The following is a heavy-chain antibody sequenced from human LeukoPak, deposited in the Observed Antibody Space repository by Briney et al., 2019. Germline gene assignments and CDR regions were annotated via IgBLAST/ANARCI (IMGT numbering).Heavy chain of an antibody. CDR3: ARDQRYSSSWYPKTYCYYYYVDC. CDR1: GFTFSSYW. Sequence: GGSLRLSCAASGFTFSSYWMHWVRQAPGKGLEWVSYISSSSTITYADSVMGRLIISRDNAENSLHLQMNSLRAEDTAVYYCARDQRYSSSWYPKTYCYYYYVDCWVKGTTVTVSS. D-gene: IGHD6-13*01. J-gene: IGHJ6*03. CDR2: ISSSSTI. V-gene: IGHV3-48*01.